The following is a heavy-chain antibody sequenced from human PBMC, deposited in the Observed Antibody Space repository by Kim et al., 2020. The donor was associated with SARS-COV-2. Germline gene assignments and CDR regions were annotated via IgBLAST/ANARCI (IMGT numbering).Heavy chain of an antibody. D-gene: IGHD3-10*01. Sequence: YTPSLKSRVTISVDTSKNQFSLKLSSVTAADTAVYYCARGRVSGSGSYAYWGQGTLVTVSS. V-gene: IGHV4-34*01. CDR3: ARGRVSGSGSYAY. J-gene: IGHJ4*02.